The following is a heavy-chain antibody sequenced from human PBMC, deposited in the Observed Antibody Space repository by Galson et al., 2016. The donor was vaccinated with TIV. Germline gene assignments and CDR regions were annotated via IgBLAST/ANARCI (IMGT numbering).Heavy chain of an antibody. CDR2: IKEDGSEI. J-gene: IGHJ4*02. CDR1: GFSFRSYW. CDR3: SRDLTTGNPGYDY. V-gene: IGHV3-7*01. Sequence: SLRLSCAASGFSFRSYWMSWVHQAPGKGLQWVANIKEDGSEIYYVDSVKGRFTISRDNAKNSLYLQMSSLRAEDTAMYYCSRDLTTGNPGYDYWGQGSLVTVSS. D-gene: IGHD1-1*01.